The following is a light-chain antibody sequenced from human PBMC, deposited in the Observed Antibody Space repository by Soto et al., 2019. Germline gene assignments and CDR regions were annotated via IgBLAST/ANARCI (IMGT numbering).Light chain of an antibody. V-gene: IGKV3-11*01. J-gene: IGKJ4*01. CDR2: DAS. Sequence: ETVLTQSPATLSSSPGESATLSCRTSQSVDTSLAWYQQKPGQAPRLLIYDASSRATGIPVRFSGSGSGTDFTLTISSLEHEDFAVYYCQHRGNWGTFGGGTKVEIK. CDR1: QSVDTS. CDR3: QHRGNWGT.